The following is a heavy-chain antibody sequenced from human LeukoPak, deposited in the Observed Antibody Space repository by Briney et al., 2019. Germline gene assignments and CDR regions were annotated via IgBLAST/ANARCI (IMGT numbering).Heavy chain of an antibody. CDR3: ARRAGDYSHPYGY. CDR2: IYSGGST. J-gene: IGHJ4*02. Sequence: GGSLRLSCAASGFTVSSNYMTWVRQAPGKGLEWVSFIYSGGSTYYTDSVKGRFTISRDNSKNTLYLQMNSLRAEDTAVYYCARRAGDYSHPYGYWGQGILVTVSS. D-gene: IGHD3-22*01. CDR1: GFTVSSNY. V-gene: IGHV3-53*01.